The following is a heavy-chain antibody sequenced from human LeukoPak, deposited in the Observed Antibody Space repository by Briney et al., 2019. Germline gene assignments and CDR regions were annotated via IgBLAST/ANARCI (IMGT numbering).Heavy chain of an antibody. CDR3: AKGNDWNDY. Sequence: GGSLRLSCAASGFTFDDYAMHWVRQAPGKGLEWVSGISWNSGSIGYADSVKGRFTISRDNSKNTLYLQMNSLRAEDTAVYYCAKGNDWNDYWGQGTLVTVSS. V-gene: IGHV3-9*01. D-gene: IGHD1-1*01. CDR2: ISWNSGSI. J-gene: IGHJ4*02. CDR1: GFTFDDYA.